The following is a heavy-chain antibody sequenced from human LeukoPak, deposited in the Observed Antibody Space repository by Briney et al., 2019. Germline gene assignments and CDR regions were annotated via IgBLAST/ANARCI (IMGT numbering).Heavy chain of an antibody. Sequence: PSETLSLTCTVSGGSISSYYWSWIRQPPGKGLEWIGYIYYSGSTYYNPSLKSRVTISVDTSKNQFSLKLSSVTAADTAVYYCASSTYYDYVWGSYASDIWGQGTMVTVSS. CDR3: ASSTYYDYVWGSYASDI. J-gene: IGHJ3*02. D-gene: IGHD3-16*01. CDR2: IYYSGST. V-gene: IGHV4-59*06. CDR1: GGSISSYY.